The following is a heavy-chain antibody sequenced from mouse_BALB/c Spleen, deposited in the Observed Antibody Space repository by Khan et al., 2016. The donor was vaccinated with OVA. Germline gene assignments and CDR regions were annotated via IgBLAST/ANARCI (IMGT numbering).Heavy chain of an antibody. CDR1: GYTFTDYA. J-gene: IGHJ3*01. CDR3: VRGGKFAY. V-gene: IGHV1S137*01. CDR2: ISTIYGDA. D-gene: IGHD1-1*02. Sequence: QVQLKQSGAELVRPGVSVKISCKASGYTFTDYAMHWVKQRHAKSLEWIGVISTIYGDADYNQKFQGKASMTVDRSSSTVYMELARLTSEDSAIYYCVRGGKFAYWGQGTLVTVSA.